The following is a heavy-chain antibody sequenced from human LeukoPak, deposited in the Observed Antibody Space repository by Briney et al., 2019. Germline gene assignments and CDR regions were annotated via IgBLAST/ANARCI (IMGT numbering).Heavy chain of an antibody. CDR3: ARDLYCSSTSCSAGGY. V-gene: IGHV3-53*01. CDR1: GFTVSSNY. D-gene: IGHD2-2*01. J-gene: IGHJ4*02. CDR2: IYSGGST. Sequence: GGSLRLSCAASGFTVSSNYMSWVRQAPGKGLEWVSVIYSGGSTYYADSVKGRFTISRDNSKNTLYLQMSSLRAEDTAVYYCARDLYCSSTSCSAGGYWGQGTLVTVSS.